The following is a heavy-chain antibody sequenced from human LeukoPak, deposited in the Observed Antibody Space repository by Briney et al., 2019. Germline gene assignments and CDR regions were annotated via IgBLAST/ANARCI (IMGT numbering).Heavy chain of an antibody. Sequence: GGSLRLSCSASGFTFSSYAMHWVRQAPGKGLEYVSAISSNGGSTYYADSVKGRFTISRVNSKNTLYLQMSSLRAEDTAVYYCVKPGYSYGYYFDYWGQGTLVTVSS. CDR2: ISSNGGST. V-gene: IGHV3-64D*06. D-gene: IGHD5-18*01. CDR1: GFTFSSYA. J-gene: IGHJ4*02. CDR3: VKPGYSYGYYFDY.